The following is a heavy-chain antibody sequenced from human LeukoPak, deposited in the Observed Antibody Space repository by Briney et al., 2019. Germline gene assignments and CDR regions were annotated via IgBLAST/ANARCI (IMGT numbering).Heavy chain of an antibody. Sequence: GGSLRLSCTASGFTFGSYAMSWVRQAPGKGLEWVSSISGGSEDTYYADSVKGRFTISRDNSKSTLNIQLNSLRAEDTAVYYCARTIAQYSNSWLYFYYGLDVWGQGTTVTVSS. D-gene: IGHD6-13*01. CDR2: ISGGSEDT. CDR3: ARTIAQYSNSWLYFYYGLDV. CDR1: GFTFGSYA. J-gene: IGHJ6*02. V-gene: IGHV3-23*01.